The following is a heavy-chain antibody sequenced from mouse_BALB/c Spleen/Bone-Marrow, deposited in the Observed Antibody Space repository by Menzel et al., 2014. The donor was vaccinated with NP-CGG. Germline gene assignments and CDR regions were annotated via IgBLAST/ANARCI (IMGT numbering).Heavy chain of an antibody. Sequence: VQLQQSGAELVRPGSSVKISCKASGYAFSSYWMNWVKQRPGQGLEWIGQIYPGDGDTNYSGKFKGKATLTADESSSTAYMQLSSLTSEDSAVYFCAFGNYDFDYWGQGATLTVSS. J-gene: IGHJ2*01. CDR2: IYPGDGDT. CDR1: GYAFSSYW. V-gene: IGHV1-80*01. CDR3: AFGNYDFDY. D-gene: IGHD2-1*01.